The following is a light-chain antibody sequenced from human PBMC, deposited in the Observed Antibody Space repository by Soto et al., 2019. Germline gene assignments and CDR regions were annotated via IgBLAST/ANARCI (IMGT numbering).Light chain of an antibody. V-gene: IGLV2-14*03. CDR2: DVS. CDR3: TSWTTSTTMI. CDR1: RSDIGAYNF. Sequence: ALTQPASVSGSPGQSITITCTGTRSDIGAYNFVSWYQQHPGEVPKLMLYDVSIRPSGVSNRFSGSKSGNTASLTISGLQAEDEADYYCTSWTTSTTMIFGGGTKVTVL. J-gene: IGLJ2*01.